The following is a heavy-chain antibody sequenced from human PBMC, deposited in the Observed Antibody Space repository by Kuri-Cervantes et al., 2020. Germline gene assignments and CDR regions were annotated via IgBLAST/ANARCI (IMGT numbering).Heavy chain of an antibody. CDR1: GGSISSYY. CDR3: ARVLIRSWYNWNYGVGHWFDP. V-gene: IGHV4-59*01. D-gene: IGHD1-7*01. J-gene: IGHJ5*01. Sequence: SETLSLTCTVSGGSISSYYWSWIRQPPGKGLEWIGYIYYSGSTNYNPSLKSRVTISVDTSKNQFSLKLSSVTAADTAVYYCARVLIRSWYNWNYGVGHWFDPWGQGTLVTVSS. CDR2: IYYSGST.